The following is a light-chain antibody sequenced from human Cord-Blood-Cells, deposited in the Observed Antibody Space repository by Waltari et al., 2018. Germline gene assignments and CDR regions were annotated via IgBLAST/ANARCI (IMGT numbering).Light chain of an antibody. CDR2: EGS. Sequence: QSALTQPASVSGSPGQSITISCTGTSSDVGSYNLVSWYQQHPGKAPKLMIYEGSKRASGVSNRCSGSKSGYTASLTISGLQAEDEADYYCCSYAGSSTWVFGGGTKLTVL. CDR3: CSYAGSSTWV. J-gene: IGLJ3*02. V-gene: IGLV2-23*01. CDR1: SSDVGSYNL.